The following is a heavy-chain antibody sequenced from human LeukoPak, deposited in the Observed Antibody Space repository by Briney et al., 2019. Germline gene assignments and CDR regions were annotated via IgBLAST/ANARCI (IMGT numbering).Heavy chain of an antibody. J-gene: IGHJ6*02. D-gene: IGHD6-19*01. Sequence: SETLSLTCTVSGGSIRSSYYYWGWIRQPPGKGLEWIGSIYDSGSTYYNPSLKSRVTISVDTSKNQFSLKLNSVTAADTAVYYCARGYSSGWWENYYYYGMDVWGQGTTVTASS. CDR1: GGSIRSSYYY. CDR2: IYDSGST. V-gene: IGHV4-39*01. CDR3: ARGYSSGWWENYYYYGMDV.